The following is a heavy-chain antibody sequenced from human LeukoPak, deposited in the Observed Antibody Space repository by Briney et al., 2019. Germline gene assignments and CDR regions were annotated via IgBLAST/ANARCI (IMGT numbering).Heavy chain of an antibody. V-gene: IGHV4-59*01. CDR1: GGSISSYY. D-gene: IGHD6-19*01. CDR3: ARTDRKYSSGWYLDY. CDR2: IYYSGST. J-gene: IGHJ4*02. Sequence: SETLSLTCTVSGGSISSYYWSLIRQPPGKGLEWIGYIYYSGSTNYNPSLKSRVTISVDTSKNQFSLKLSSVTAADTAVYYCARTDRKYSSGWYLDYWGQGTLVTVSS.